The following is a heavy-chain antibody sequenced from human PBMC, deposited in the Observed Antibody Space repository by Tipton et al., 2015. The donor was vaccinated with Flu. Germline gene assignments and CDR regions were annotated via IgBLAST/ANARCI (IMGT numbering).Heavy chain of an antibody. CDR2: IWYDGSNK. Sequence: AVSGFTFSNFAMHWVRQAPGKGLEWVAGIWYDGSNKYYADSVKGRFTISRDNSKNTLYLQMNSLRAEDTAVYYCARRDYSNYVSEPKNWFDPWGQGTLVTVSS. D-gene: IGHD4-11*01. V-gene: IGHV3-33*08. CDR3: ARRDYSNYVSEPKNWFDP. J-gene: IGHJ5*02. CDR1: GFTFSNFA.